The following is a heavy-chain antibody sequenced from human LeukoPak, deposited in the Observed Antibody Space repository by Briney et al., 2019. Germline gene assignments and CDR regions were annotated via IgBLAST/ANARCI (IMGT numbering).Heavy chain of an antibody. CDR1: GYTFTSYG. J-gene: IGHJ4*02. D-gene: IGHD3-10*01. Sequence: ASVKVSCKASGYTFTSYGISWVRQAPGQGLEWMGWISAYNGNTNYAQKLQGRVTMTTDTSTSTAYMELRSLRSDDTAVYYCARAFYYYGSGSYNSLYFDYWGQGTLVTVSS. CDR2: ISAYNGNT. V-gene: IGHV1-18*01. CDR3: ARAFYYYGSGSYNSLYFDY.